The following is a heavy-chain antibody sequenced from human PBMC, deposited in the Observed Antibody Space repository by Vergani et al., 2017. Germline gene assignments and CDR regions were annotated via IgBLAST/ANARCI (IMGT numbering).Heavy chain of an antibody. J-gene: IGHJ5*02. Sequence: EVQLVESGGGLVQPGGSLRLSCAASGFTFSGYWMHWVRQAPGKGLVWVSRINTDGSSTSYADSVKGRFTISSDNAKNTLYLQMNSLRAEDTAVYYCARRYSSSLRFDPWGQGTLVTVSS. CDR1: GFTFSGYW. D-gene: IGHD6-13*01. CDR3: ARRYSSSLRFDP. CDR2: INTDGSST. V-gene: IGHV3-74*01.